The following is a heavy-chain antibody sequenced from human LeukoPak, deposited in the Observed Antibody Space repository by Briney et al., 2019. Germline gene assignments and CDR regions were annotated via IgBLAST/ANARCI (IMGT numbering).Heavy chain of an antibody. CDR1: GSTFSSYW. J-gene: IGHJ4*02. D-gene: IGHD3-3*01. CDR3: AGPSTYYDFWSGLN. CDR2: IKQDGSEK. V-gene: IGHV3-7*01. Sequence: PGGSLSLSCAASGSTFSSYWMSWVRQAPGHGLEWVANIKQDGSEKYYVDSVKGRFTISRDNAKNSLYLQMNSLRAEDTAVYYCAGPSTYYDFWSGLNWGQGTLVTVSS.